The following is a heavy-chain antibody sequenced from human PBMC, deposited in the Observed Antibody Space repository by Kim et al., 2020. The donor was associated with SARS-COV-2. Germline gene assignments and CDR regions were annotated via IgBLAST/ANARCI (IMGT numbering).Heavy chain of an antibody. CDR3: ARDYYDSSGYDGYYFDY. Sequence: FQGRGTMTRDTSTSTVYMELSSLRSEDTAVYYCARDYYDSSGYDGYYFDYWGQGTLVTVSS. D-gene: IGHD3-22*01. V-gene: IGHV1-46*01. J-gene: IGHJ4*02.